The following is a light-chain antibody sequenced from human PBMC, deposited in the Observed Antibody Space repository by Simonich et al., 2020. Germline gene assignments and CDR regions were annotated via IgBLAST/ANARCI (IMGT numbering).Light chain of an antibody. CDR2: GAS. J-gene: IGKJ1*01. V-gene: IGKV3-15*01. CDR3: QQYNNWPPWT. Sequence: EIVMTQSPATLSVSLGERATLSCRASQSISSNLAWYQQKPGQAPRILIYGASTRATGIPARFSGSGSGTGFTLTISSMPSEDFAVYYCQQYNNWPPWTFGQGTKVEIK. CDR1: QSISSN.